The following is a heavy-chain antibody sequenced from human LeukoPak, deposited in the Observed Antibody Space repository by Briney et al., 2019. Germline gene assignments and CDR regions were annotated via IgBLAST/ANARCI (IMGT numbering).Heavy chain of an antibody. J-gene: IGHJ4*02. D-gene: IGHD1-26*01. CDR1: GFTFSSYG. Sequence: GRSLRLSRAASGFTFSSYGMHWVRQAPGKGLEWVAVISYDGSNKYYADSVKGRFTISRDNSKNTLYLQMNSLRAEDTAVYYCAKDQYSGSYYGDFDYWGQGTLVTVSS. CDR3: AKDQYSGSYYGDFDY. CDR2: ISYDGSNK. V-gene: IGHV3-30*18.